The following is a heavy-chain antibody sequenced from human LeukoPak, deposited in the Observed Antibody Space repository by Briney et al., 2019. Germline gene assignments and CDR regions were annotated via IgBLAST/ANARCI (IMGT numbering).Heavy chain of an antibody. D-gene: IGHD4-17*01. CDR1: GGSINSYF. CDR3: ARDVYDYGDYTIDY. CDR2: IYSSGST. V-gene: IGHV4-4*07. J-gene: IGHJ4*02. Sequence: SETLSLTCTISGGSINSYFWSWIRQPAGKGLEWIGRIYSSGSTNYNSSLKSRVSMSVDTSKNQFSLRLSSVTAADTAVYYCARDVYDYGDYTIDYWGQGTLATVSS.